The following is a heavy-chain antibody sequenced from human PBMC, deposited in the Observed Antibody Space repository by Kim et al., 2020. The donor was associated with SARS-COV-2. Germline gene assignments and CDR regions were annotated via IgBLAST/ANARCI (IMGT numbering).Heavy chain of an antibody. V-gene: IGHV3-48*02. Sequence: GGSLRLSCAASGFTFSSYSMNWVRQAPGKGLEWVSYISSSSSTIYYADSVKGRFTISRDNAKNSLYLQMNSLRDEDTAVYYCARDRISEYNDYEQYYFDYWGQGTLVTVSS. CDR1: GFTFSSYS. CDR2: ISSSSSTI. CDR3: ARDRISEYNDYEQYYFDY. J-gene: IGHJ4*02. D-gene: IGHD4-17*01.